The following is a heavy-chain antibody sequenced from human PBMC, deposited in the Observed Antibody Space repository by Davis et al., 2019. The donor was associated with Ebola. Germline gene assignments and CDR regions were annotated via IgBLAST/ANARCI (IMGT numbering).Heavy chain of an antibody. Sequence: PGGSLRLFCSASGSTFSSYTMHWVRQAPGKGLEYVSTISSSGGSTSYADSVKGRFTISRDNSKNTLYLQMSSLRADDTAFYYCVGDYSSLYWGQGTLVTVSS. V-gene: IGHV3-64D*06. CDR1: GSTFSSYT. CDR3: VGDYSSLY. D-gene: IGHD6-13*01. J-gene: IGHJ4*02. CDR2: ISSSGGST.